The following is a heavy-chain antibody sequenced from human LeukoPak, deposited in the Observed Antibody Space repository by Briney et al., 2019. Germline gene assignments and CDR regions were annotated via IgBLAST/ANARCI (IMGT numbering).Heavy chain of an antibody. V-gene: IGHV3-74*01. Sequence: GGSLRLSCTVSGFTFSTHWMRWVREAPGKGLVWVSHIKGDGTSTNYADSVKGRFTISRDNAKNTLFLQMNSLRAEDTAVYYCARDGLAAAADYWGQGTLVTVSS. CDR1: GFTFSTHW. CDR2: IKGDGTST. CDR3: ARDGLAAAADY. J-gene: IGHJ4*02. D-gene: IGHD6-13*01.